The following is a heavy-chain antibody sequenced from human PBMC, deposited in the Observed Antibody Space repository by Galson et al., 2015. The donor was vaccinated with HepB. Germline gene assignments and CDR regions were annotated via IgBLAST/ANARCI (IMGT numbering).Heavy chain of an antibody. Sequence: SVKVSCKASGYTFTSYDINWVRQATGQGLEWMGWMNPNSGNTGYAQKFQGRVTMTRNTSISTAYMELSSLRSEDTAVYYCARGKKGVATARAYYYMDVWGKGTTVTVSS. CDR3: ARGKKGVATARAYYYMDV. D-gene: IGHD5-12*01. CDR1: GYTFTSYD. J-gene: IGHJ6*03. V-gene: IGHV1-8*01. CDR2: MNPNSGNT.